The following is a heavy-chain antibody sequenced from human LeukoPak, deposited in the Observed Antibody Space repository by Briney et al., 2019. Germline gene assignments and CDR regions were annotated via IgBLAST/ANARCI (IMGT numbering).Heavy chain of an antibody. CDR3: VRSLCVRNDF. CDR2: INTDGSIK. Sequence: GGSLRLSCAASGFTFSSFWMNWVRQAPGKGLVWVSRINTDGSIKDYADSVKGRFTISRDNGKNTVDLQMNSLRADDTAVYYCVRSLCVRNDFWGQESLVTVSS. J-gene: IGHJ4*02. D-gene: IGHD2/OR15-2a*01. CDR1: GFTFSSFW. V-gene: IGHV3-74*01.